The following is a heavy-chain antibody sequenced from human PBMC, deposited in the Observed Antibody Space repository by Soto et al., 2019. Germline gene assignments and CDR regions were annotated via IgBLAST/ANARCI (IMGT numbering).Heavy chain of an antibody. CDR1: GFTFSSYW. J-gene: IGHJ6*02. CDR3: ARDTFHYDFWSGYYNYYYYGMDV. Sequence: LRLSCAASGFTFSSYWMHWVRQAPGKGLVWVSRINSDGSSTSYADSVKGRFTISRDNAKNTLYLQMNSLRAEDTAVYYCARDTFHYDFWSGYYNYYYYGMDVWGQGTTVTVSS. V-gene: IGHV3-74*01. D-gene: IGHD3-3*01. CDR2: INSDGSST.